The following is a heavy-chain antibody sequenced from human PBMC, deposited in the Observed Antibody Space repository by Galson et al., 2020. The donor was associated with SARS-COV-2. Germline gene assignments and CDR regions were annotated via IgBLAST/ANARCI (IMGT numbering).Heavy chain of an antibody. CDR2: MNPYNGNT. CDR1: GYTFINYD. CDR3: ARGGDFDY. V-gene: IGHV1-8*01. J-gene: IGHJ4*02. D-gene: IGHD3-16*01. Sequence: GESLKISCKASGYTFINYDINWVRQVAGQGLEWVGWMNPYNGNTGYAQKFQGRVTMTTNTLIGTAYMELSSLRSDDTAVYFCARGGDFDYWGQGTLVTVSS.